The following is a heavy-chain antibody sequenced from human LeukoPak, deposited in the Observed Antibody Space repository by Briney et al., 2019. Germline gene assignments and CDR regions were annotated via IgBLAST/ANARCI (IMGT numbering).Heavy chain of an antibody. CDR3: ARDVGFNNGWPA. CDR1: GFTSSSLW. CDR2: IKQDGSEI. D-gene: IGHD6-19*01. V-gene: IGHV3-7*01. Sequence: GGSLRLSCAVSGFTSSSLWMTWVRQAPGKGLEWVANIKQDGSEIYYVDSVKGRFTISRDNAKNSLFLQMNSLRVEDTAVYYCARDVGFNNGWPAWGQGTLVTVSS. J-gene: IGHJ5*02.